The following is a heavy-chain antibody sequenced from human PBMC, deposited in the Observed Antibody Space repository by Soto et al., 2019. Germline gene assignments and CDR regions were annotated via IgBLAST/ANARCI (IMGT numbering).Heavy chain of an antibody. V-gene: IGHV3-73*01. J-gene: IGHJ4*02. CDR3: TNNFV. CDR2: VRSKTNNYAT. Sequence: DVQVVQSGGGLVQPGGSLKLSCAASGFAFNDSAMHWVPQASGKGLEWVARVRSKTNNYATAYPVSVRGRFTVSRDDSMGTTYLQMNSLKTEDTAMYYCTNNFVWGQGVLVTVSS. D-gene: IGHD2-15*01. CDR1: GFAFNDSA.